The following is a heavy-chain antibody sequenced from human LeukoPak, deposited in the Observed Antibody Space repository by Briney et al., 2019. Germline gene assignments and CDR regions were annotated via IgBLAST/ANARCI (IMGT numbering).Heavy chain of an antibody. CDR1: GFTFSSYA. CDR3: AKGRGFCSGGRCYYYYYIDV. V-gene: IGHV3-23*01. CDR2: ISGSADST. D-gene: IGHD2-15*01. Sequence: PGGSLRLSCAASGFTFSSYAMSWVRQAPGKGLEWVSGISGSADSTYYADSVKGRFTISRDNSKNTLFLQMNSLRAEDTALYYCAKGRGFCSGGRCYYYYYIDVWGKGTTVTVSS. J-gene: IGHJ6*03.